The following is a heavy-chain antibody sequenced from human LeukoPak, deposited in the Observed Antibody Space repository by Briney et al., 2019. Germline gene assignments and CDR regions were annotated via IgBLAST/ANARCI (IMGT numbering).Heavy chain of an antibody. CDR3: AKYRKEDWYFDL. CDR2: IRGSGGST. CDR1: GFTFSSYA. J-gene: IGHJ2*01. V-gene: IGHV3-23*01. Sequence: GGSLRLSCAASGFTFSSYAMSWVRQAPGKGLEWVSAIRGSGGSTYYADSVKGRFTISRDNSKNTLYLQMNSLRAEDTAVYYCAKYRKEDWYFDLWGRGTLVTVSS. D-gene: IGHD3-16*02.